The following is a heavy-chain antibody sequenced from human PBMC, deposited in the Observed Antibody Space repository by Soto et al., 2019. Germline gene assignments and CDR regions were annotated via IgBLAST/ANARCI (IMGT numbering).Heavy chain of an antibody. D-gene: IGHD2-15*01. J-gene: IGHJ4*02. Sequence: ASVKVSCKASGYTFTSYAMHWVRQAPGQRLEWMGWINAGNGNTKYSQKFQGRVTITRDTSASTAYMELSSLRSDDTAVYYCARYYIVVVVAGKGFAYRGQGTLVPVSS. V-gene: IGHV1-3*01. CDR3: ARYYIVVVVAGKGFAY. CDR2: INAGNGNT. CDR1: GYTFTSYA.